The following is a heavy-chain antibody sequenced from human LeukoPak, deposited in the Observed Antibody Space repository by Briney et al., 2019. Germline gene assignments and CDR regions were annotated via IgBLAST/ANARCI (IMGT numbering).Heavy chain of an antibody. CDR2: IYYSGST. Sequence: SETLSLTCTVSGGSISSSSYYWRWIRQPPGKGLEWIGSIYYSGSTYYNPSLKSRVTISVDTSKNQFSLKLSSVTAADTAVYYCARDPTIPGIAVAGFDYWGQGTLVTVSS. V-gene: IGHV4-39*07. CDR1: GGSISSSSYY. CDR3: ARDPTIPGIAVAGFDY. J-gene: IGHJ4*02. D-gene: IGHD6-19*01.